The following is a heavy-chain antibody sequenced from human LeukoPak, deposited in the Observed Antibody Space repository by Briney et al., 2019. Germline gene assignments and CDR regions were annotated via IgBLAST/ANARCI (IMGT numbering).Heavy chain of an antibody. CDR2: ISDDGRRK. Sequence: GGSLRLSCAASGFSFISYGMHWVRQAPGKGLEWVGVISDDGRRKDYADSVKGRFTISRDNSKDTLYLQMNSLRAEDTAVYYCAKRPSDFGDYVSYFDYWGQGTLVTVSS. D-gene: IGHD4-17*01. CDR3: AKRPSDFGDYVSYFDY. J-gene: IGHJ4*02. V-gene: IGHV3-30*18. CDR1: GFSFISYG.